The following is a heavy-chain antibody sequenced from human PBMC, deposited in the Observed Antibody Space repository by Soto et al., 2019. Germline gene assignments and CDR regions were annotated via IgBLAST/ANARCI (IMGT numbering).Heavy chain of an antibody. CDR2: ISGSGGST. D-gene: IGHD2-15*01. CDR3: AKDLVGSNADYYDY. Sequence: GGSLRLSCAASGFTFSSYAMSWVRQAPGKGLEWVSAISGSGGSTYYADSVKGRFTISRDNSKNTLYLQMNSLRAEDAAVYYCAKDLVGSNADYYDYWGQGTMVTVSS. J-gene: IGHJ4*02. CDR1: GFTFSSYA. V-gene: IGHV3-23*01.